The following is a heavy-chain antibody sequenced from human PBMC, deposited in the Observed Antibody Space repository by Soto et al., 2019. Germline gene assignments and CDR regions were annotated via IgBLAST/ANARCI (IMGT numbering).Heavy chain of an antibody. CDR3: ARMVRGSNSDYYPYMDV. V-gene: IGHV1-18*01. D-gene: IGHD3-10*01. Sequence: QVQLVQSGAEVKKPGASVKVSCKASGYTFTSHGISWVRQAPGQGLEWMGWISAYNGDTNYAQKLQGRVTVTTDTSTSTAYMELRSLSSEDTAVYYCARMVRGSNSDYYPYMDVWGKGTTVTVSS. CDR2: ISAYNGDT. CDR1: GYTFTSHG. J-gene: IGHJ6*03.